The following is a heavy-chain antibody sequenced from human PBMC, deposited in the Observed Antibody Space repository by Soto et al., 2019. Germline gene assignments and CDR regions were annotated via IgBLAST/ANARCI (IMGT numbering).Heavy chain of an antibody. J-gene: IGHJ3*02. CDR3: ARAYDFWSGYRDAFDI. D-gene: IGHD3-3*01. V-gene: IGHV3-33*01. Sequence: QVQLVESGGGVVQPGRSLRLSCAASGFTFSSYGMHWVRQAPGKGLEWVAVIWYDGSNKYYADSVKGRFTISRDNSKNTLYLQMNSLRAEDTAVYYCARAYDFWSGYRDAFDIWGQGTMVTVSS. CDR2: IWYDGSNK. CDR1: GFTFSSYG.